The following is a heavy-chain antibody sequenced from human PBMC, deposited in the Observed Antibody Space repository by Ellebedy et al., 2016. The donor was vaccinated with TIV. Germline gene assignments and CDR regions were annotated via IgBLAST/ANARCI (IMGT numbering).Heavy chain of an antibody. CDR1: GFTFSSYA. Sequence: GESLKISCAASGFTFSSYAMHWVRQAPGKGLEWVAVISYDGSNKYYADSVKGRFTISRDNSKNTLYQQMNSLRAEDTAVYYCARDSSTVVRGVKGISYWGQGTLVTVSS. D-gene: IGHD3-10*01. CDR3: ARDSSTVVRGVKGISY. J-gene: IGHJ4*02. CDR2: ISYDGSNK. V-gene: IGHV3-30-3*01.